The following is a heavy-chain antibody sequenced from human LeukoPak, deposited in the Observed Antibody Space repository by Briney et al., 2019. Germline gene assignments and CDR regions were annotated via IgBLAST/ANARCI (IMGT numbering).Heavy chain of an antibody. CDR2: INPSGGST. V-gene: IGHV1-46*01. D-gene: IGHD2-21*02. J-gene: IGHJ3*02. CDR3: ARGSCGGDCCGGNDAFDI. Sequence: ASVKVSCTASGYTFTSYYMHWVRQAPGQGLEWMGIINPSGGSTSYAQKFQGRVTMTGDTSTSTVYMELSSLRSEDTAVYYCARGSCGGDCCGGNDAFDIWGQGTMVTVSS. CDR1: GYTFTSYY.